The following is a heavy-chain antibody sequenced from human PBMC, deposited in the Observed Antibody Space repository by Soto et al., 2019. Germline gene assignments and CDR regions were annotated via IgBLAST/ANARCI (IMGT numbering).Heavy chain of an antibody. J-gene: IGHJ2*01. Sequence: QITLKESGPTLVKPTQTLTLTCNFSGFSLSTSGVGVGWIRQPPGKALEWLALIYWDNDKRYSPSLKSRLTITKDTSKNLVVLTMTNMDPVDTGTYYCAHSPFDLLTGFCYFDLWGRGTLVTVSS. D-gene: IGHD3-9*01. CDR1: GFSLSTSGVG. CDR3: AHSPFDLLTGFCYFDL. CDR2: IYWDNDK. V-gene: IGHV2-5*02.